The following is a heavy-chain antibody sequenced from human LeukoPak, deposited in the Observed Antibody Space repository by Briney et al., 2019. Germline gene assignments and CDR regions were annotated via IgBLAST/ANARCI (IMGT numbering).Heavy chain of an antibody. V-gene: IGHV3-23*01. CDR2: ISGSGGST. CDR1: GFTFSSNA. CDR3: AKDHDYANWSGGFDP. D-gene: IGHD4-17*01. Sequence: GGSLRLSCAASGFTFSSNAMSWVRQAPGKGLEWVSAISGSGGSTYYADSVKGRFTISRDNSKNTLYLQMNSLRAEDTAVYYCAKDHDYANWSGGFDPWGQGTLVTVSS. J-gene: IGHJ5*02.